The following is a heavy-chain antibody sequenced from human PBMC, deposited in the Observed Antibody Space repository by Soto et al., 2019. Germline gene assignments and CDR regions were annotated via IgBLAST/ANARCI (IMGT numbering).Heavy chain of an antibody. J-gene: IGHJ3*01. Sequence: QVQLVQSGPELKKPGSSVKVSCKAPGDTFNSYGISWVRQAPGQGLEWMGGIVPMFGTTNLALKFEDRVTITADELTTTVYMEIRGLTSEDTAVYYCTRDLADVHLWDAFDVWGHGTRVTVSS. D-gene: IGHD6-13*01. CDR2: IVPMFGTT. V-gene: IGHV1-69*01. CDR3: TRDLADVHLWDAFDV. CDR1: GDTFNSYG.